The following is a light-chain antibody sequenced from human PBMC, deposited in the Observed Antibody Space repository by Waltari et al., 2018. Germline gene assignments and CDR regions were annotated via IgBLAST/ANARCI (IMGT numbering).Light chain of an antibody. CDR1: ESVSKY. CDR3: QMYVRLPVT. CDR2: AAS. Sequence: EIVLTQPPGTLSLSPGERATLSCRASESVSKYLAWYQQRPGQAPRLLIYAASNRATGIPDRFSGSGSGTDFSLTISRLEPEDFAVYYCQMYVRLPVTFGQGTKVEIK. J-gene: IGKJ1*01. V-gene: IGKV3-20*01.